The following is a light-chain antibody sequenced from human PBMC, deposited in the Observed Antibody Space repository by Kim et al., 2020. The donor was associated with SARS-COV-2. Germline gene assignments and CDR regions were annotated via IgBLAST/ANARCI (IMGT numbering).Light chain of an antibody. V-gene: IGLV1-40*01. Sequence: QRVTISCTGSSSNIGAGYYVHWYQHLPGTAPKLLIDATSDRPSGVPDRFSGSKSGASASLAITGLQPEDEADYYCQSYDSSLSGSVFGGGTQLTVL. CDR3: QSYDSSLSGSV. J-gene: IGLJ3*02. CDR2: ATS. CDR1: SSNIGAGYY.